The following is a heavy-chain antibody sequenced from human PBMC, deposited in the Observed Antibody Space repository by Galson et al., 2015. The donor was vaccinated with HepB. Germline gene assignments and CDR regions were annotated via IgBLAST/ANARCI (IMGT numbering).Heavy chain of an antibody. V-gene: IGHV3-23*01. J-gene: IGHJ6*02. CDR2: ISGSGRSI. CDR3: AKDTRGGGHGGMDV. Sequence: SLRLSCATSGFPFGSYAMNWVRQAPGKGLEWVSTISGSGRSIFDADSVKGRFTISRDNSKNTLYLQMNSLRAEDTAVYYCAKDTRGGGHGGMDVWGQGTTVTVSS. CDR1: GFPFGSYA. D-gene: IGHD3-16*01.